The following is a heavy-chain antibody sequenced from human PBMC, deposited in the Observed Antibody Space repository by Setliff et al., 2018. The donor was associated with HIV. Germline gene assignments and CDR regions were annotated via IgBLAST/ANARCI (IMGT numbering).Heavy chain of an antibody. Sequence: SETLSLTCTVSGGSISSHYWSWIRQPPGKGLEWIGYINYSGSTNYNPSLKGRFTISRDDSKNTLYLQMHSLRVEDTAAYYCAKGVKWLDPWGQGIQVTVSS. J-gene: IGHJ5*02. CDR3: AKGVKWLDP. V-gene: IGHV4-59*11. CDR1: GGSISSHY. D-gene: IGHD3-16*01. CDR2: INYSGST.